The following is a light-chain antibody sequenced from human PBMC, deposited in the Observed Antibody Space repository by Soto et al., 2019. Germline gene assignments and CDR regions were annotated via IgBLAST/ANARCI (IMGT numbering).Light chain of an antibody. CDR3: QQTYSSLPIT. Sequence: DIQITQSPSSLSASVGDRVTITCRASQTIYSNLNWYQQKPGKAPNLLIYAASSLESGVPARFSGSGSGTHFTLTITGLQPEDFATYYCQQTYSSLPITFGQGTRLDIK. CDR2: AAS. V-gene: IGKV1-39*01. CDR1: QTIYSN. J-gene: IGKJ5*01.